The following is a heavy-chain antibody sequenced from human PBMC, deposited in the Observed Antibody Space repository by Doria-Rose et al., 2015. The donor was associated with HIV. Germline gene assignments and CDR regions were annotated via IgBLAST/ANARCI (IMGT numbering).Heavy chain of an antibody. V-gene: IGHV4-34*01. CDR3: ARGLLRGGWSDVDYYYGMDV. CDR2: INHSGST. J-gene: IGHJ6*02. CDR1: GGSFSGYY. D-gene: IGHD1-1*01. Sequence: QVQLQQWDAGLVKPSETLSLTCAVFGGSFSGYYWSWIRQPPGKGLEWIGGINHSGSTNYKTSLKSRVSISLDTSKNLFSLKLSSVTAADTAVYYCARGLLRGGWSDVDYYYGMDVWGQGTTVTVSS.